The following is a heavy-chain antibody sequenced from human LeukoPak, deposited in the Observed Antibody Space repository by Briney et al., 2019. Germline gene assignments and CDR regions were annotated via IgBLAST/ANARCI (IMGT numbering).Heavy chain of an antibody. D-gene: IGHD3-16*01. J-gene: IGHJ3*02. V-gene: IGHV3-30*18. CDR3: AKDKGGGYGNDGFDI. CDR1: GFTFSDYF. CDR2: ISYDGSNQ. Sequence: GGSLRLSCAASGFTFSDYFMKWIRQAPGKGLEWVAVISYDGSNQYYADSVKGRFTISRDNSKNTLYLQMNSLRAEDTAVYYCAKDKGGGYGNDGFDIWGRGTMVTVSS.